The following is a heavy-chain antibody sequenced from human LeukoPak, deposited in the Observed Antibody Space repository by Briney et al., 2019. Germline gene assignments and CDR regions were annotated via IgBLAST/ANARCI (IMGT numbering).Heavy chain of an antibody. J-gene: IGHJ5*02. Sequence: SETLSLTCAVSGGSISSGGYSWSWIRQPPGKGLEWIGYIYHSGSTYYNPSLKSRVTISVDRSKNQFSLKLSSVTAADTAVYYCARGSYDFWSGYPNWFDPWGQGTLVTVSS. CDR3: ARGSYDFWSGYPNWFDP. CDR2: IYHSGST. CDR1: GGSISSGGYS. D-gene: IGHD3-3*01. V-gene: IGHV4-30-2*01.